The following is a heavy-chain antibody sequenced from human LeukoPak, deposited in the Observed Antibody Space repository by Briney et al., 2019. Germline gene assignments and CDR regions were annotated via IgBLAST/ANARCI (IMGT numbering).Heavy chain of an antibody. Sequence: SETLSLTCAVSDYSISTSNWWGWIRQPPGKGLEWIGYIYYSESTYYNPSLKSRVTMSVDTSKNQFSLKLSSVTAVDTAVYYCARVDTSDWHICHWGQGTLVTVSS. D-gene: IGHD6-19*01. J-gene: IGHJ4*02. CDR1: DYSISTSNW. CDR2: IYYSEST. CDR3: ARVDTSDWHICH. V-gene: IGHV4-28*03.